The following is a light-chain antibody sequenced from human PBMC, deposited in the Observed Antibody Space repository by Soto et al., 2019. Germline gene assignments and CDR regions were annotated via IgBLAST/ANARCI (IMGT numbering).Light chain of an antibody. CDR3: QQYGSSPRT. Sequence: EIVLTQSPGTLSLSPGERATLSCRASQTVSSSYLAWYQQKPGQAPRLLIYGASSKATGIPDRFSGSGSGTDFTLTISRLEADDFAVYYCQQYGSSPRTFGQGTKLEIK. V-gene: IGKV3-20*01. J-gene: IGKJ2*01. CDR1: QTVSSSY. CDR2: GAS.